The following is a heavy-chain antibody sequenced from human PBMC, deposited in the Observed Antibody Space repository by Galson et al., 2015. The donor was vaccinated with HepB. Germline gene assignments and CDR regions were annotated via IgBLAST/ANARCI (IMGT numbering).Heavy chain of an antibody. CDR2: ISGGGDNI. J-gene: IGHJ2*01. Sequence: SLRLSCAASGFTFSNSAMSWVRQAPGMGLEWVSGISGGGDNIHYADSVKGRFTISRDNSKNTLSLQMNSLRAEDTAVYYCAKGLIILWSFDLWGRGTLVTVSP. V-gene: IGHV3-23*01. D-gene: IGHD3-9*01. CDR1: GFTFSNSA. CDR3: AKGLIILWSFDL.